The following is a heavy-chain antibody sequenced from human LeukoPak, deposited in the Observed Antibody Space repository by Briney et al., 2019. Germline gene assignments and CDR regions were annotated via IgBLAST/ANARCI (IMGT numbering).Heavy chain of an antibody. V-gene: IGHV3-30*04. CDR1: GFTFRTSA. Sequence: GGSLRLSCAASGFTFRTSAMHWVRQAPGKGLEWVALISSDGSYKFYADSVKDRFSISRDNSKNTVYLQMNSLRAEDTAVYYCAKSMVPNTAMLSYYFDYWGQGTLVTVSS. CDR3: AKSMVPNTAMLSYYFDY. CDR2: ISSDGSYK. J-gene: IGHJ4*02. D-gene: IGHD5-18*01.